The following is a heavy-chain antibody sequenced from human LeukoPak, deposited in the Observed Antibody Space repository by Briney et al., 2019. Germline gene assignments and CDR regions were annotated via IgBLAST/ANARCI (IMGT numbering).Heavy chain of an antibody. V-gene: IGHV4-39*01. CDR2: IYYSGST. Sequence: LETLSLTCTVSNVSISGSSFYWGWIRQSPGRGLEWIGTIYYSGSTYYNPSLKSRVTISVDTSQNQFSLKLSSVTAADTSVYYCARQAVITRVDYWGQGTLVTVSS. CDR3: ARQAVITRVDY. CDR1: NVSISGSSFY. D-gene: IGHD4-23*01. J-gene: IGHJ4*02.